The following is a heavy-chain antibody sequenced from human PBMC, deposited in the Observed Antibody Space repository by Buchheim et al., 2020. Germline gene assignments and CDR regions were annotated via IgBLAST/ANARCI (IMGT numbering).Heavy chain of an antibody. D-gene: IGHD2-8*01. Sequence: EVQLVESGGGLVQPGGSLRLSCVASGFTFSSSWMSWVRQVPGKGLEWVANINQDGGEKSYVTFVKGRLTISRDNGKNSVYLQLSSLRVEDTAVYYCAKLMRGPWNFDLWGRGTL. J-gene: IGHJ2*01. CDR1: GFTFSSSW. V-gene: IGHV3-7*01. CDR2: INQDGGEK. CDR3: AKLMRGPWNFDL.